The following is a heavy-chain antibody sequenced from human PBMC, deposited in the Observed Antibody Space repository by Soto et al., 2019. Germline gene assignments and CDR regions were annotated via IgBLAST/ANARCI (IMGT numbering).Heavy chain of an antibody. D-gene: IGHD3-22*01. CDR3: AKSIVVIIWSRDALYYYYGLDV. CDR1: GFTFSRYG. CDR2: MWYDGSNK. Sequence: RLSCASSGFTFSRYGMHWVRQAPGKGLEWVAVMWYDGSNKYYADSVKGRFTISRDNSKNTLYPQMNSLRAEDTAVYYCAKSIVVIIWSRDALYYYYGLDVWGQGTTV. J-gene: IGHJ6*02. V-gene: IGHV3-33*06.